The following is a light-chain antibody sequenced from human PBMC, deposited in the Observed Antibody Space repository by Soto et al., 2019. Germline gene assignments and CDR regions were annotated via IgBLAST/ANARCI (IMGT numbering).Light chain of an antibody. CDR1: QSVSSSY. J-gene: IGKJ1*01. CDR2: GAS. Sequence: EIVLTQSPGTLSLSPGDRATLSCRASQSVSSSYLAWYQQKPGQAPRPLIYGASSRAIGIPDRFSGSGSGTDLALTISRLEPEDFAVYYCQQYCSAPWTFGQGTKVEIK. CDR3: QQYCSAPWT. V-gene: IGKV3-20*01.